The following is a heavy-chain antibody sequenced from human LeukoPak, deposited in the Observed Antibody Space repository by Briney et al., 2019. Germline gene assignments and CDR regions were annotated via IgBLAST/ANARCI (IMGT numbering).Heavy chain of an antibody. V-gene: IGHV4-38-2*01. J-gene: IGHJ6*03. CDR2: IYHSGST. D-gene: IGHD3-3*01. CDR1: GYSISSGYY. Sequence: SETLSLTCAVSGYSISSGYYWGWIRQPPGKGLEWIGSIYHSGSTYYNPSLKSRVTISVDTSKNQFSLKLSSVTAADTAVYYCARHNTYYDFWSGYYPYYYYYYMDVWAKGPRSPSP. CDR3: ARHNTYYDFWSGYYPYYYYYYMDV.